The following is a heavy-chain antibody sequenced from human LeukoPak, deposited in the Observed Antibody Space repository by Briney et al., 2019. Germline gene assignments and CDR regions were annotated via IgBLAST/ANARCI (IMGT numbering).Heavy chain of an antibody. D-gene: IGHD2-15*01. CDR2: INHSGST. Sequence: MPSETLSLTCAVYGGSFSGYYWSWIRQPPGKGLEWIGEINHSGSTNYNPSLKSRVTISVDTSKNQFSLRLSSVTAADTAVYYCARDRISGFDYWGQGTLVTVSS. CDR3: ARDRISGFDY. CDR1: GGSFSGYY. J-gene: IGHJ4*02. V-gene: IGHV4-34*01.